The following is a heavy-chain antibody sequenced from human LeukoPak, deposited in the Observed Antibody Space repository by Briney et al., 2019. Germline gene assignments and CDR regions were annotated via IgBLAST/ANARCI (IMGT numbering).Heavy chain of an antibody. V-gene: IGHV4-59*08. J-gene: IGHJ4*02. CDR1: GGSISSYY. D-gene: IGHD6-13*01. Sequence: PSETLSLTCTVSGGSISSYYWSWIRQPPGKGLVWIGYIYYSGSTNYNPSLKSRVTISVDTSKNQFSLKLSSVTAADTAVYYRARGQTSIADWGQGTLVTVSS. CDR3: ARGQTSIAD. CDR2: IYYSGST.